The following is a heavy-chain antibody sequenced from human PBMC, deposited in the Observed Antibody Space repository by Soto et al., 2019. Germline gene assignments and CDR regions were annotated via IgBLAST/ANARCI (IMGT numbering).Heavy chain of an antibody. CDR2: IYYNGST. Sequence: LSLTCTVSAGSVSGASYYWTWIRQSPGKGLEWIGYIYYNGSTTYSPSLKSRVTISIDTANNQFSLILTSVTPADTAVYYCARDIRGYSRAFDYWGQGTLVTVSS. D-gene: IGHD5-18*01. J-gene: IGHJ4*02. CDR3: ARDIRGYSRAFDY. CDR1: AGSVSGASYY. V-gene: IGHV4-61*01.